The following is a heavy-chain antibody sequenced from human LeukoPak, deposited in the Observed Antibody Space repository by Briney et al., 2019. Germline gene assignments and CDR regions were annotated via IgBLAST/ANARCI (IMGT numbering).Heavy chain of an antibody. J-gene: IGHJ4*02. CDR1: GFTVSSNY. Sequence: PGGSLRLSCAASGFTVSSNYMSWVRQAPGKGLEWVSVIYSGGSTYYADSVKGRFTISRDNSKNTLYLQMNSLRAEDTAVYYCARDSPWDYYDSTGRDWGQGTLVTVSS. V-gene: IGHV3-66*01. D-gene: IGHD3-22*01. CDR2: IYSGGST. CDR3: ARDSPWDYYDSTGRD.